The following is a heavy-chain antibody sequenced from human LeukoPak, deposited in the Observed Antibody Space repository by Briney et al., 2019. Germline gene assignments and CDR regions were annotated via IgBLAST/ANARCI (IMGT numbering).Heavy chain of an antibody. CDR2: VSSSSGST. V-gene: IGHV3-23*01. D-gene: IGHD4-17*01. Sequence: GGALRLSCAASGFTFSSYAMSWVRPAPGKGLECVSAVSSSSGSTYSADSVKGRFTISTDNSKNTLYLQMNSLRADDTAVYYCAKGGDFDYWGQGTLVTVSS. CDR3: AKGGDFDY. J-gene: IGHJ4*02. CDR1: GFTFSSYA.